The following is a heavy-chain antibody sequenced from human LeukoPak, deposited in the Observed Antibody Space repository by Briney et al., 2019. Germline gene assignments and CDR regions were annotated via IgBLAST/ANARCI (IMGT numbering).Heavy chain of an antibody. Sequence: GASVKVSCKASGYTFTGYYMHWVRQAPGQGLEWMGWMNPNSGNTGYAQKFQGRVTMTRNTSISTACMELSSLRSEDTAVYYCARVQWLAPQYYFDYWGQGTLVTVSS. D-gene: IGHD6-19*01. V-gene: IGHV1-8*02. CDR3: ARVQWLAPQYYFDY. J-gene: IGHJ4*02. CDR1: GYTFTGYY. CDR2: MNPNSGNT.